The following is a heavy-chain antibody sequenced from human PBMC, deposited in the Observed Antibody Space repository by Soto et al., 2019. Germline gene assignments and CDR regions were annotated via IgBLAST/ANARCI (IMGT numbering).Heavy chain of an antibody. CDR2: INTDGSAT. CDR3: VTDTGTY. D-gene: IGHD4-17*01. J-gene: IGHJ4*02. V-gene: IGHV3-74*01. Sequence: PGGSLRLSCVASGFTFSNNYMQWVRQAPGEGLVWVSRINTDGSATAYADSVKGRFTISRDNARNTLYLQMNSLRVGDTAVYFCVTDTGTYWGQGILVTVSS. CDR1: GFTFSNNY.